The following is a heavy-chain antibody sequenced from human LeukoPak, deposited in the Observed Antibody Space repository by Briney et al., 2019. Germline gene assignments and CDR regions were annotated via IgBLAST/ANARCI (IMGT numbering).Heavy chain of an antibody. V-gene: IGHV4-59*01. J-gene: IGHJ3*02. CDR2: IYYSGST. CDR1: GGSISSYY. Sequence: SETLSLTCTVSGGSISSYYWNWIRQPPGKGLEWIGYIYYSGSTNYNPSLKSRVTISVDTSKNQFSLKLSSVTAADTAVYYCARDSPTSDAFDIWGQGTMVTVSP. CDR3: ARDSPTSDAFDI.